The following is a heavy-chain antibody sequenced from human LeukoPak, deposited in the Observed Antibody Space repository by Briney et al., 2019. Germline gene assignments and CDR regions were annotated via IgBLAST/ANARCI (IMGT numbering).Heavy chain of an antibody. Sequence: GGSLRLSCAASGFTFSSYSMNWVRQAPGKGLEWVSSISSSNSYIFYADSVKGRFTISRDNAKNSLYLQMNSLRAEDTAVYYCAREAFSEGDGDYVGYWGQGTLVTVSS. CDR3: AREAFSEGDGDYVGY. J-gene: IGHJ4*02. D-gene: IGHD4-17*01. V-gene: IGHV3-21*01. CDR2: ISSSNSYI. CDR1: GFTFSSYS.